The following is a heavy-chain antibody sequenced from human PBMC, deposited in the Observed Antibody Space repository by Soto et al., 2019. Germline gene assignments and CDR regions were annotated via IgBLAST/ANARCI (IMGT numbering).Heavy chain of an antibody. CDR1: GFTFSSYA. Sequence: PGGSLRLSCAASGFTFSSYAMSWVRQAPGKGLEWVSYISSTGGYTYYADSVRGRFTISRDNAKNSLYLQMNSLRAEDTAVYYCARERNGYNSIFDYWGQGTLVTVSS. CDR2: ISSTGGYT. CDR3: ARERNGYNSIFDY. J-gene: IGHJ4*02. V-gene: IGHV3-21*05. D-gene: IGHD5-12*01.